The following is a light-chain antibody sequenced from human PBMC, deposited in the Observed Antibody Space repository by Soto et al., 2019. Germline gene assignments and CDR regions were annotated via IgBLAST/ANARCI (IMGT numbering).Light chain of an antibody. J-gene: IGLJ1*01. CDR1: SSDIGAYNF. Sequence: SALTQPASVSGSPGQSITISCAGISSDIGAYNFVSWYQQHPGKAPKLMIYNVNNRPSGFSSRFAGSKSGNTASLTISGLRADDDADYYCSSYAGSNTFVFGTGTKVTVL. CDR2: NVN. CDR3: SSYAGSNTFV. V-gene: IGLV2-14*03.